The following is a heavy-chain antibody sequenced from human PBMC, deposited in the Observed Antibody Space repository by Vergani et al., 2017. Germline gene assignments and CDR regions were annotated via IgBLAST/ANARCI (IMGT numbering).Heavy chain of an antibody. Sequence: QLQLHKSGPGLVKPSETLSLPCTLSGGSIRRSSHFWGWLRPTPGKGLEWIGSIYYSGSTYYNPSLKSRVSISVDTSKNQFSLKLSSVTAADSAVYYCARHDSGHYDSSYYGLDVWGQGTTVTVSS. CDR3: ARHDSGHYDSSYYGLDV. D-gene: IGHD3-16*01. J-gene: IGHJ6*02. CDR1: GGSIRRSSHF. CDR2: IYYSGST. V-gene: IGHV4-39*01.